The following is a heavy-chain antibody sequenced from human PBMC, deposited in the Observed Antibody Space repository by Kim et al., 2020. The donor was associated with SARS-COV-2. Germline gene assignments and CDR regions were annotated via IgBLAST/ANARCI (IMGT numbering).Heavy chain of an antibody. CDR3: ARVHTHYSANPSRWFDP. V-gene: IGHV3-23*01. CDR2: ISSSGGTT. D-gene: IGHD4-4*01. J-gene: IGHJ5*02. CDR1: GFTFGSYA. Sequence: GGSLRLSCAASGFTFGSYAMSWVRQAPGKGLEWVSAISSSGGTTFYVDSVKGRFTISKDNSNDTLYLQMNSLSVEDTAIYYCARVHTHYSANPSRWFDPWGQGVLIPVSS.